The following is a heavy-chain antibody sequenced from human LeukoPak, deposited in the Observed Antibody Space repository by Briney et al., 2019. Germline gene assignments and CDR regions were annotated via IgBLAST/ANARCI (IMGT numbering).Heavy chain of an antibody. CDR3: AREQITYYDFWSGSPSNWFDP. CDR2: IKQDGSEK. V-gene: IGHV3-7*01. Sequence: GGSLRLSCAASGFTFSSYWMSWVRQAPGKGLEWVANIKQDGSEKYYVDSVKGRFTISRDNAKNSLYLQMNSLRAEDTAVYYCAREQITYYDFWSGSPSNWFDPWGQGTPVTVSS. D-gene: IGHD3-3*01. J-gene: IGHJ5*02. CDR1: GFTFSSYW.